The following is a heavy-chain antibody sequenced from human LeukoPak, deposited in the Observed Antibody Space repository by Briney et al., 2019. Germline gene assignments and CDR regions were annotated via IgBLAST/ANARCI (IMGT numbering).Heavy chain of an antibody. V-gene: IGHV3-9*01. CDR2: ISWNSGSI. Sequence: GGSLRLSCAASGFTFGDYAMHWVRQAPGKGLEWVSGISWNSGSIGYADSVKGRFAISRDNAKNSLYLQMNSLRAEDTASYYCPKAGYSSQFRMDVWGKGTTVTVSS. CDR1: GFTFGDYA. J-gene: IGHJ6*03. D-gene: IGHD6-13*01. CDR3: PKAGYSSQFRMDV.